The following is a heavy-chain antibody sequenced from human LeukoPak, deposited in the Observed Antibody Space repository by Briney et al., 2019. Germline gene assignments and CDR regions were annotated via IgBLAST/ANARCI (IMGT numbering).Heavy chain of an antibody. Sequence: SETLSLTCAVYGGSFSGYYWSWIRQPPGKGLEWIGEINHSGSTNYNPSLKSRVTISVDTSKNQFSLKLSSVTAADTAVCYCARVGLWFGELSWFDPWGQGTLVTVSS. CDR1: GGSFSGYY. V-gene: IGHV4-34*01. D-gene: IGHD3-10*01. CDR3: ARVGLWFGELSWFDP. CDR2: INHSGST. J-gene: IGHJ5*02.